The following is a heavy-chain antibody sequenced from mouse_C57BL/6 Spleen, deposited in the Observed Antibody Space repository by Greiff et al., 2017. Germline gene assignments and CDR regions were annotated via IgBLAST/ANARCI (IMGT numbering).Heavy chain of an antibody. V-gene: IGHV5-4*01. CDR3: ARDRGGTYSNFWYFDV. CDR2: ISDGGSYT. CDR1: GFTFSSYA. J-gene: IGHJ1*03. Sequence: EVQLVESGGGLVKPGGSLKLSCAASGFTFSSYAMSWVRQTPEKRLEWVATISDGGSYTYYPDNVKGRFTISRDNAKNNLYLQMSHLKSEDTAMYYCARDRGGTYSNFWYFDVWGTGTTVTVSS. D-gene: IGHD2-5*01.